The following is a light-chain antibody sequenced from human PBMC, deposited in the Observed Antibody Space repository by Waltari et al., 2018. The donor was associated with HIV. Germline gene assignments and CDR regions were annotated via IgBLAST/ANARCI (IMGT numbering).Light chain of an antibody. V-gene: IGKV2D-29*01. CDR1: QILLLSDGKTY. Sequence: DIVMIQTLLSLSVTLGQPASITCKSSQILLLSDGKTYLYWYLQRPGQPPQPLMYEVSTRFAGVPDRFSGSGSGTDFTLGISRVEAEDVGVYYCMQTVQLSWTFGQGTKVQIK. CDR3: MQTVQLSWT. CDR2: EVS. J-gene: IGKJ1*01.